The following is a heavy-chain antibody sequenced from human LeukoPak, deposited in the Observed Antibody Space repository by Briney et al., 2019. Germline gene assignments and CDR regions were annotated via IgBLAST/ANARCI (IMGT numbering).Heavy chain of an antibody. CDR2: INPSGGST. CDR3: ARGVLRFLERAYNWFDP. Sequence: GASVKVSCKASGYTFTSYYMHWVRQAPGQGLEWVGIINPSGGSTSYAQKFQGRVTMTRDTSTSTVYMELSSLRSEDTAVYYCARGVLRFLERAYNWFDPWGQGTLVTVSS. J-gene: IGHJ5*02. V-gene: IGHV1-46*01. CDR1: GYTFTSYY. D-gene: IGHD3-3*01.